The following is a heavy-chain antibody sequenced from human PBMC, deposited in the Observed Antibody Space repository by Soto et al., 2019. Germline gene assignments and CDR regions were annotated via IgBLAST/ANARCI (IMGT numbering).Heavy chain of an antibody. CDR2: ISAYNGNT. CDR3: ARDRRIVGATYVDY. J-gene: IGHJ4*02. D-gene: IGHD1-26*01. Sequence: ASVKVSCKASGYTFTSYGISWVRQAPGQGLEWMGWISAYNGNTNYAQKLQGRVAMTTDTSTSTAYMELRSLRSDDTAVYYCARDRRIVGATYVDYWGQGTLVTVSS. CDR1: GYTFTSYG. V-gene: IGHV1-18*01.